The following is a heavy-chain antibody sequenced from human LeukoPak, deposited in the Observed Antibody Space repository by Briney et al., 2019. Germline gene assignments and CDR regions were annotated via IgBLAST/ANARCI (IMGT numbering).Heavy chain of an antibody. J-gene: IGHJ4*02. V-gene: IGHV1-24*01. D-gene: IGHD3-10*01. CDR2: FDPEDGET. CDR1: GYTLTELS. CDR3: ARGAGRITMVRGVINLVTYYFDY. Sequence: GASVKVSCKVSGYTLTELSMHWVRQAPGKGLEWMGGFDPEDGETIYAQKFQGRVTMTRDTSTSTVYMELSSLRSEDTAVYYCARGAGRITMVRGVINLVTYYFDYWGQGTLVTVSS.